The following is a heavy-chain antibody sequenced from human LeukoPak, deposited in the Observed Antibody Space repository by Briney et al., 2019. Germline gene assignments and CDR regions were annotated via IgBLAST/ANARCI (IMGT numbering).Heavy chain of an antibody. CDR1: GFTFSSYS. J-gene: IGHJ3*02. CDR3: ARDWGTVPCAFDI. D-gene: IGHD4-17*01. V-gene: IGHV3-21*01. CDR2: ISSSSSYI. Sequence: GGSLRLSCAASGFTFSSYSMNWVRQAPGKGLEWVSSISSSSSYIYYADSVKGRFTISRDNAKNSLYLQMNSLRAENTAVYYCARDWGTVPCAFDIWGQGTMVTVSS.